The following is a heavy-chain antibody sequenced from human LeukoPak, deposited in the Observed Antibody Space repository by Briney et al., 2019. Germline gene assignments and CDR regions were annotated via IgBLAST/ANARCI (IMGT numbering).Heavy chain of an antibody. J-gene: IGHJ4*02. V-gene: IGHV3-23*01. Sequence: GGSLRLSCAASGFTFSTYTMNWVRQAPGKGLEWVSAISGSGHNTYYADSVKGRFTISRDNSKNTVYLQMNSLRAEDTALYYCAKWREGTMVYFDYWGQGTLVTVSS. CDR1: GFTFSTYT. CDR3: AKWREGTMVYFDY. D-gene: IGHD3-10*01. CDR2: ISGSGHNT.